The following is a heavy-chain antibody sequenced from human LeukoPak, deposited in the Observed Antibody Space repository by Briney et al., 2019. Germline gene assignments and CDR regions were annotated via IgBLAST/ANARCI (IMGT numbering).Heavy chain of an antibody. Sequence: SQTLSLTCTVSGGSISSGSYYWSWIRQPPGKGLEWIGEINHSGSTNYNPSLKSRVTISVDTSKNQFSLKLSSVTAADTAVYYCAHGSGYSGYWGQGTLVTVSS. CDR2: INHSGST. J-gene: IGHJ4*02. CDR1: GGSISSGSYY. D-gene: IGHD3-22*01. CDR3: AHGSGYSGY. V-gene: IGHV4-39*07.